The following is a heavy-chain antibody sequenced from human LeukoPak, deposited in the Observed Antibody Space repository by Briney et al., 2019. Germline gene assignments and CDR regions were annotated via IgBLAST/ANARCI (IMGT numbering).Heavy chain of an antibody. D-gene: IGHD1-26*01. CDR3: AKGGPTGSNYFDF. CDR1: GFTFRSYA. J-gene: IGHJ4*02. V-gene: IGHV3-30-3*01. Sequence: PGGSLRLSCAASGFTFRSYALYWVRQAPGKGLECVAIISYDGGNKYYADSVKGRFTVSRDNSKTTLYLQMNSLRADDTAVYYCAKGGPTGSNYFDFWGQGTLVTVSS. CDR2: ISYDGGNK.